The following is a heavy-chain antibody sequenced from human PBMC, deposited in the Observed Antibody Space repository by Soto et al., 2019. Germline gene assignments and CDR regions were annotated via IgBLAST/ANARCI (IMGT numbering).Heavy chain of an antibody. CDR1: GFTFSHYG. CDR3: ARAGGTTVTGLWHFDS. Sequence: QVQLVESGGGVVQPGRSLRLSCAASGFTFSHYGMHWVRQPPGKGLEWLAAIWYDGTQKYYADSVKGRFIISRDNSKKTLYLEMNSLRAEDTAVYYCARAGGTTVTGLWHFDSWGQGTLVTVSS. CDR2: IWYDGTQK. V-gene: IGHV3-33*01. J-gene: IGHJ4*02. D-gene: IGHD4-17*01.